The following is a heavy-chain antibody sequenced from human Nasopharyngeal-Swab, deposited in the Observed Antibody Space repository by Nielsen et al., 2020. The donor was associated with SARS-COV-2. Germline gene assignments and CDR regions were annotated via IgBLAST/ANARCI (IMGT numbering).Heavy chain of an antibody. J-gene: IGHJ6*02. V-gene: IGHV3-7*01. CDR3: AREICTRITCFDYGMDV. D-gene: IGHD2-2*01. Sequence: VRQMPGKGLEGVASVKQDGSEKYSVDSVRGRFTISRDNTKNSVYLQMNNLRAEDTAVYYCAREICTRITCFDYGMDVWGQGTTVTVSS. CDR2: VKQDGSEK.